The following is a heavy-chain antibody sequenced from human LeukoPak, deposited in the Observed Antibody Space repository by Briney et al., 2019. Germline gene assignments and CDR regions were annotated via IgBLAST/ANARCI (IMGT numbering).Heavy chain of an antibody. CDR1: GYTLTELS. Sequence: ASVKVSCKVSGYTLTELSMHWVRQAPGKGLEWMGGFDPEDGETIYAQKFQGRVTMTEDTSTDTAYMELSSLRSEDTAVYYCARDIYSYYDSRGAQGHDGMDVWGQGTTVTVSS. CDR2: FDPEDGET. J-gene: IGHJ6*02. V-gene: IGHV1-24*01. D-gene: IGHD3-22*01. CDR3: ARDIYSYYDSRGAQGHDGMDV.